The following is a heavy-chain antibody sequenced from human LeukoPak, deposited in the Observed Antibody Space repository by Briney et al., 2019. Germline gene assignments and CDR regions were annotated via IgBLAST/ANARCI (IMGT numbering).Heavy chain of an antibody. D-gene: IGHD4-23*01. Sequence: SEALSLTCTVSGGSVSSGSYYWSWIRQPPGKGLEWIGYIYYSGSTNYNPSLKSRVTISVDTSKNQFSLKLSSVTAADTAVYYCARVTTVVTLFDYWGQGTLVTVSS. CDR3: ARVTTVVTLFDY. CDR1: GGSVSSGSYY. V-gene: IGHV4-61*01. CDR2: IYYSGST. J-gene: IGHJ4*02.